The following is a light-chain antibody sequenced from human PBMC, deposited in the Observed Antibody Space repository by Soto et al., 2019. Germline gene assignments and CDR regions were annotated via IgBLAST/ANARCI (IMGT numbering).Light chain of an antibody. CDR3: SSYAGSNTHVI. V-gene: IGLV2-8*01. CDR2: DVT. Sequence: QSALTQPPSASGSPGQSVTISCTGTSSDVGGYNYVSWYQQHPGKAPKLMIYDVTNRPSGVPDRFSGSKSGDTASLTVSGLQAEDEANYYCSSYAGSNTHVIFGGGTKVTVL. J-gene: IGLJ2*01. CDR1: SSDVGGYNY.